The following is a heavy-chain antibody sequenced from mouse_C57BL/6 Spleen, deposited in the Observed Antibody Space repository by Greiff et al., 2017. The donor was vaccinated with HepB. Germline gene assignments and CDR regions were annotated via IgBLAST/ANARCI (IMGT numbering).Heavy chain of an antibody. Sequence: QVQLQQSGAELVRPGASVTLSCKASGYTFTDYEMHWVKQTPVHGLEWIGAIDPETGGTAYNQKFKGKAILTADKSSSTAYMELRSLTSEDSAVYYCTRPTRDSSGWYYFDYWGQGTTLTVSS. J-gene: IGHJ2*01. V-gene: IGHV1-15*01. CDR2: IDPETGGT. D-gene: IGHD3-2*02. CDR3: TRPTRDSSGWYYFDY. CDR1: GYTFTDYE.